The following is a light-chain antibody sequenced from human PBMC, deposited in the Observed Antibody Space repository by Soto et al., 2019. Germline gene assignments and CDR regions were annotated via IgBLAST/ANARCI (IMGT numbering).Light chain of an antibody. V-gene: IGKV1-9*01. CDR1: QDISRY. CDR2: GKS. Sequence: QLTQSPSSLSASVGDRVTITCRASQDISRYLAWYQQKAGKAPKLMIYGKSTLQRGVPSRFSAFGSVTEFTLTISSLQPEDFANYHCQQLQRTPFTLGTGTTV. J-gene: IGKJ3*01. CDR3: QQLQRTPFT.